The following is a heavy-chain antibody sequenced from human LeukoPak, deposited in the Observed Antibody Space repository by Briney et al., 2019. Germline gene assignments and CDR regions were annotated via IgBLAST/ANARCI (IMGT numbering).Heavy chain of an antibody. D-gene: IGHD4-23*01. CDR3: ASGRVYGGLYYFDY. J-gene: IGHJ4*02. V-gene: IGHV4-61*02. CDR1: GGSISSGSYY. Sequence: SETLSLTCTVSGGSISSGSYYWSWIRQPAGKGLEWIGRIYTSGSTNYNPSLKSRVTISVDTSKNQFSLKLSSVTAADTAVYYCASGRVYGGLYYFDYWGQGTLVTVSS. CDR2: IYTSGST.